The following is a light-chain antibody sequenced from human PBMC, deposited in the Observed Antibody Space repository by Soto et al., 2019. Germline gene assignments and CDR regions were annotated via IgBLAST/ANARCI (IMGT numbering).Light chain of an antibody. V-gene: IGKV3-15*01. CDR2: GAS. CDR3: QQYNNWPRT. J-gene: IGKJ1*01. CDR1: QSVGSN. Sequence: EIVMTQSPATLSVSPGERATPSCRASQSVGSNLAWYQQTPGQAPRLLMYGASTRATGIPARFSGSESGADFTLTISSLQSEDFAVYYCQQYNNWPRTFGQGTKVDIK.